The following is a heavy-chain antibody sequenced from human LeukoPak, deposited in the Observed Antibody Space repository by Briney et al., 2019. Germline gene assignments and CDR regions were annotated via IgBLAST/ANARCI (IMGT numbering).Heavy chain of an antibody. CDR1: GYTFTSYG. CDR3: AREYMVRGVREFDP. Sequence: ASVKVSCKASGYTFTSYGTSWVRQAPGQGLEWMGWISAYNGNTNYAQKLQGRVTMTTDTSTSTAYMELRSLRSDDTAVYYCAREYMVRGVREFDPWGQGTLVTVSS. V-gene: IGHV1-18*01. D-gene: IGHD3-10*01. J-gene: IGHJ5*02. CDR2: ISAYNGNT.